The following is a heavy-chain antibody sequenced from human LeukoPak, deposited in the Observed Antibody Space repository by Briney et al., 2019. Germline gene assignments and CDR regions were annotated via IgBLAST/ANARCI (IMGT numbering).Heavy chain of an antibody. V-gene: IGHV3-30*02. Sequence: GGSLRLSCEAPGFSFSDFGMHWVRQAPGKGLEWVAYIRYDGSKINHADSVKGRFTISRDNSKNTLYLQMNSLRAEDTAVYYCARDSLVRGAFDYWGQGTLVTVSS. J-gene: IGHJ4*02. CDR3: ARDSLVRGAFDY. CDR2: IRYDGSKI. CDR1: GFSFSDFG. D-gene: IGHD3-10*01.